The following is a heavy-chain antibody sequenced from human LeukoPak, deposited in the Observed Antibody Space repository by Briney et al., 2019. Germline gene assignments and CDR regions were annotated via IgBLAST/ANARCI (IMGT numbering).Heavy chain of an antibody. J-gene: IGHJ6*02. CDR3: ARDKLWHDYSNYYYYGMDV. D-gene: IGHD4-11*01. V-gene: IGHV4-4*02. CDR1: GGSISSGNW. CDR2: IYHSGST. Sequence: SETLSLTCAVSGGSISSGNWWSWVRQPPGKGLEWIGEIYHSGSTNYNPSLKSRVTISVDKSKNQFSLKLSSVTAADTAVYYCARDKLWHDYSNYYYYGMDVWGQGTTVTVSS.